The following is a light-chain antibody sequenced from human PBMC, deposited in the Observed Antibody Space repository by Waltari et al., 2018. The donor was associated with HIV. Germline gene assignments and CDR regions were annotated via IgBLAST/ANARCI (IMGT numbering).Light chain of an antibody. CDR1: SRPSTYT. CDR2: VGGSGTY. V-gene: IGLV4-60*03. Sequence: QPVLTQSSSASASLESSVKLTCTLSSRPSTYTVAWHRLQPGRAPRDLIEVGGSGTYVRRNGVPDRFSGSSSGADRFLTISNLQSEDEADYYCETWDSNIRVFGGGTKLTVL. CDR3: ETWDSNIRV. J-gene: IGLJ3*02.